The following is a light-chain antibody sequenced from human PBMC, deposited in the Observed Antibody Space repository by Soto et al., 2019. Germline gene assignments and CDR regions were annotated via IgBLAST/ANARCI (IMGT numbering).Light chain of an antibody. V-gene: IGLV2-14*02. J-gene: IGLJ2*01. CDR2: EAT. CDR1: SHDIGSYTL. Sequence: QSALTQPASVSGSLGQSITITCTGTSHDIGSYTLVSWYQHHPGRAPKLIIYEATKRPSGISDRFSGSKSGNTASLTISGLQPEDEADYYCSSYSDSSTDVVFGGGTKLTVL. CDR3: SSYSDSSTDVV.